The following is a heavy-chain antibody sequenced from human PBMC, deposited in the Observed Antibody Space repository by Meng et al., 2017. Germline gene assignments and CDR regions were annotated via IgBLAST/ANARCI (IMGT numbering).Heavy chain of an antibody. Sequence: QLHFKESGSTLVQPTQTLTLTFTFSWFSLSTSRVGVGLIRQPPVKALELLALIYLNDDKRYSPSLKSRLTITKDTSKNQVVLTMTNMDPVDTATYYCAHIPYSSSWYEYFQHWGQGTLVTVSS. J-gene: IGHJ1*01. CDR1: WFSLSTSRVG. CDR3: AHIPYSSSWYEYFQH. V-gene: IGHV2-5*01. D-gene: IGHD6-13*01. CDR2: IYLNDDK.